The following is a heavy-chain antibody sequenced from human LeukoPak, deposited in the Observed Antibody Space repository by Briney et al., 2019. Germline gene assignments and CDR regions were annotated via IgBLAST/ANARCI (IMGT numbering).Heavy chain of an antibody. J-gene: IGHJ4*02. V-gene: IGHV3-21*01. D-gene: IGHD6-19*01. CDR1: GFTFDDYG. Sequence: GGSLRLSCAASGFTFDDYGMNWVRQAPGKGLEWVSSISSSSSYIYYADSVKGRFTISRDNAENSLYLQMNSLRAEDTAVYYCARAGSSGSFWGQGTLVTVSS. CDR3: ARAGSSGSF. CDR2: ISSSSSYI.